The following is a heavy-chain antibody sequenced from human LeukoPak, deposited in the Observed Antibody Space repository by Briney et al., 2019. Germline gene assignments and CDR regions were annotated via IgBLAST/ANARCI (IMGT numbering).Heavy chain of an antibody. CDR1: VGSFSGYY. CDR2: INHSGST. V-gene: IGHV4-34*01. CDR3: ARGYYGSGSHCCHMDV. Sequence: SETLSLTCAVYVGSFSGYYWSWIRQPPGKGLEWIGEINHSGSTNYNSSLKSRVTISVETSKNQFSLKLSSVTAADTAVYYCARGYYGSGSHCCHMDVWGKGTTITVS. D-gene: IGHD3-10*01. J-gene: IGHJ6*03.